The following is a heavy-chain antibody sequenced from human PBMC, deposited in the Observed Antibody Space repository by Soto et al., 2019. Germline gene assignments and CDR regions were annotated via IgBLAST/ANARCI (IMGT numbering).Heavy chain of an antibody. D-gene: IGHD4-17*01. V-gene: IGHV4-39*01. CDR2: IYYSGST. Sequence: SETLSLTCTVSGGSISSSSYYWGWIRQPPGKGLEWIGSIYYSGSTYYNPSLKSRVTISVDTSKNQFSLKLSSVTAADTAVYYGARSMTTVVTLDYWGQGTRVTVSS. CDR3: ARSMTTVVTLDY. CDR1: GGSISSSSYY. J-gene: IGHJ4*02.